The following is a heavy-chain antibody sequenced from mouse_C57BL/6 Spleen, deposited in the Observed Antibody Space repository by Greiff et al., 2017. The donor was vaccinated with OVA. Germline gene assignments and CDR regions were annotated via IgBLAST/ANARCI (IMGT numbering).Heavy chain of an antibody. CDR2: IDPENGGT. J-gene: IGHJ3*01. Sequence: QVQLQQSGAELVRPGASVTLSCKASGYTFTDYEMHWVKQTPVHGLEWIGAIDPENGGTAYNQKFKGKAILTADKSSSTAYMKLRSLTSEDSAVYYFTRYGSSSAWFAYWGQGTLVTVST. CDR3: TRYGSSSAWFAY. D-gene: IGHD1-1*01. CDR1: GYTFTDYE. V-gene: IGHV1-15*01.